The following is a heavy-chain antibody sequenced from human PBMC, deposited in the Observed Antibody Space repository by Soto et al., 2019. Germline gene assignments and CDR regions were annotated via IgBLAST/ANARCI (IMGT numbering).Heavy chain of an antibody. CDR3: ARDQNAWYGNYYYYYYMDV. Sequence: TGGSLRLSCAASGFTFSSYWMSWVRQAPGKGLEWVANIKQDGSEKYYVDSVKGRFTISRDNAKNSLYLQMNSLRAEDTAVYYCARDQNAWYGNYYYYYYMDVWGKGTTVTVSS. J-gene: IGHJ6*03. CDR1: GFTFSSYW. CDR2: IKQDGSEK. V-gene: IGHV3-7*01. D-gene: IGHD6-13*01.